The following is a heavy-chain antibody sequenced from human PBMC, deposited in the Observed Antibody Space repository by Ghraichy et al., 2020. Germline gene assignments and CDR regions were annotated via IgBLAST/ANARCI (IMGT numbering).Heavy chain of an antibody. CDR3: AKRKRDYYYYMDV. CDR2: ISGSGGST. V-gene: IGHV3-23*01. J-gene: IGHJ6*03. Sequence: GESLNISCAASGFTFSSYAMSWVRQAPGKGLEWVSAISGSGGSTYYADSVKGRFTISRDNSKNTLYLQMNSLRAEDTAVYYCAKRKRDYYYYMDVWGKGTTVTVSS. CDR1: GFTFSSYA.